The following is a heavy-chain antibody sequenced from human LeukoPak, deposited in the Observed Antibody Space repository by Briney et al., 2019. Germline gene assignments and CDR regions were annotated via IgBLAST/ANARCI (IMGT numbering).Heavy chain of an antibody. CDR3: ARGRVGATSYFDY. D-gene: IGHD1-26*01. Sequence: GGSLRLSCAASGFTVSSNYLSWVRQAPGKGLVWVSRINTDGSTPNYAESVKGRFTISRDNAKNTLYLQLNSLRVEDTAVYYCARGRVGATSYFDYWGQGTLVTVSS. V-gene: IGHV3-74*01. CDR1: GFTVSSNY. CDR2: INTDGSTP. J-gene: IGHJ4*02.